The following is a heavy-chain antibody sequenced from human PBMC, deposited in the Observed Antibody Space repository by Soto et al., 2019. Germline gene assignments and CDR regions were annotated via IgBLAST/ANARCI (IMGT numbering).Heavy chain of an antibody. CDR2: ISGGGTPT. Sequence: PGGSLRLSCAASGFTFGTSPMSWVRQAPGKGLEWVSSISGGGTPTYYAGSVEGRFTISRDNSKNTLYPQINSLRVEDTAVYYCAKVKTWTILDYWGRGTLVTVSS. CDR3: AKVKTWTILDY. V-gene: IGHV3-23*01. CDR1: GFTFGTSP. J-gene: IGHJ4*02.